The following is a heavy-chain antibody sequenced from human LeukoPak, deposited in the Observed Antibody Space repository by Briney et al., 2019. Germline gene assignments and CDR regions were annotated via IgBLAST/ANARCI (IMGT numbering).Heavy chain of an antibody. J-gene: IGHJ3*02. CDR2: ISSSGSTI. D-gene: IGHD3-22*01. CDR3: ARDHYDSSAYAFDI. CDR1: GFTFSSYE. Sequence: GGSLRLSCAASGFTFSSYEMNWVRQAPGKGLEWVSYISSSGSTIYYADSVKGRFTISRDNSKNTLYLQMNSLRAEDTAVYYCARDHYDSSAYAFDIWGQGTMVTVSS. V-gene: IGHV3-48*03.